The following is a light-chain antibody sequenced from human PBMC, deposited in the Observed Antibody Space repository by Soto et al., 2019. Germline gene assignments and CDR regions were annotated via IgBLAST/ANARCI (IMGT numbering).Light chain of an antibody. CDR3: QQMGG. V-gene: IGKV3-20*01. CDR2: GTS. CDR1: QSVNSNY. Sequence: EIVLTQSPGTLPLSPGERATLSCRASQSVNSNYLAWYQQKPRQSPRLVIYGTSMRATGIPERFSGSGSGTDFTLTISRLEPEDFAVYYCQQMGGFGKGTKVEIQ. J-gene: IGKJ1*01.